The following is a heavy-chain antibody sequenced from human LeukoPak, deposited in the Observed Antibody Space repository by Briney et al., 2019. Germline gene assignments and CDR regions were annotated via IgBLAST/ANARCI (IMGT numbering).Heavy chain of an antibody. V-gene: IGHV4-31*03. J-gene: IGHJ5*02. D-gene: IGHD5-24*01. CDR3: ARDLGGDGFNLRNWFDP. CDR2: IHYSGSR. CDR1: GGSINSADYY. Sequence: PSQTLSLTCTVSGGSINSADYYWSWIRQHPGKGLEWIGYIHYSGSRYYNPSLKSRVSISIDTSTNQYSLNLTSVTAADTAVYYCARDLGGDGFNLRNWFDPWGQGTLVTVSS.